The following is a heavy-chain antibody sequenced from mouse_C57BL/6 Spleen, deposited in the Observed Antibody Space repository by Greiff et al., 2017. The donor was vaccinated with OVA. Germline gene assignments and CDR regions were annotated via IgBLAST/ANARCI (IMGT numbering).Heavy chain of an antibody. J-gene: IGHJ2*01. Sequence: QVQLQQSGAELVRPGASVKLSCKASGYTFTDYYINWVKQRPGQGLEWIARIYPGSGNTYYNEKFKGKATLTAEKSSSTAYMQLSSLTSEDSAVYFCARSYGNYVGYFDYWGQGTTLTVSS. CDR2: IYPGSGNT. D-gene: IGHD2-1*01. V-gene: IGHV1-76*01. CDR3: ARSYGNYVGYFDY. CDR1: GYTFTDYY.